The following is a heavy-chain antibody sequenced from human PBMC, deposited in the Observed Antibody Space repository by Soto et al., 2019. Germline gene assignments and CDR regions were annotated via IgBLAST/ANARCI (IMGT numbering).Heavy chain of an antibody. J-gene: IGHJ4*02. V-gene: IGHV1-69*13. Sequence: SVKVSCKASGGTFSSYAISWVRQAPGQGLEWMGGIIPIFGTANYAQKFQGRVTITADESTSTAYMELSSLRSEDTAVYYCARDRGTYYDSSGYFDYWGQGTLVTVS. CDR3: ARDRGTYYDSSGYFDY. D-gene: IGHD3-22*01. CDR2: IIPIFGTA. CDR1: GGTFSSYA.